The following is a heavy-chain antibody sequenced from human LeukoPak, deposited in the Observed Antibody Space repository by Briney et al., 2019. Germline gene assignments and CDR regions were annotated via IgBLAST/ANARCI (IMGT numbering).Heavy chain of an antibody. J-gene: IGHJ6*03. CDR2: MNPNSGNT. CDR3: ARGDYYYYYMDV. V-gene: IGHV1-8*03. CDR1: GYTFTSYD. Sequence: ASVKVSCKASGYTFTSYDINWVRQATGQGLEWMGWMNPNSGNTGYAQKFQGRVTITRNTSISTAYMELSSLRSEDAAVYYCARGDYYYYYMDVWGKGTTVTVSS.